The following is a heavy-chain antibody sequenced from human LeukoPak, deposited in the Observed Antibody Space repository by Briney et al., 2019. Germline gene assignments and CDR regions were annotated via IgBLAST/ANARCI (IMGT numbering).Heavy chain of an antibody. Sequence: GESLKIPCKTSGYTFTKYWIGWVRQMPGKGLERMGIVYPGDSDTRYSPSFQGQVTISADESISTAYLQWSSLKASDTATYYCARGDYIYYYHMDVWGKGTTVTVSS. CDR2: VYPGDSDT. CDR3: ARGDYIYYYHMDV. V-gene: IGHV5-51*01. CDR1: GYTFTKYW. J-gene: IGHJ6*03. D-gene: IGHD4-11*01.